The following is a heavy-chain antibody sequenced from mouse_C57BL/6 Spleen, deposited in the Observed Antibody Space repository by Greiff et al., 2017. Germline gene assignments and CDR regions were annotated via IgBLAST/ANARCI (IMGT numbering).Heavy chain of an antibody. D-gene: IGHD1-1*01. CDR3: AIRFTTVVAESMDY. CDR1: GYTFTSYW. CDR2: IDPSDSYT. J-gene: IGHJ4*01. V-gene: IGHV1-50*01. Sequence: QVQLQQPGAELVKPGASVKLSCKASGYTFTSYWMQWVKQRPGQGLEWIGEIDPSDSYTNYNQKFKGKATLAVDTSSSTAYMQLSSLTSADSAVYYCAIRFTTVVAESMDYWGQGTSVTVSS.